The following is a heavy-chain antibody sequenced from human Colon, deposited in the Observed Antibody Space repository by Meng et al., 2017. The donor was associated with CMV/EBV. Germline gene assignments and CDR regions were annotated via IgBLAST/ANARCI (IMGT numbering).Heavy chain of an antibody. Sequence: SLRLSLTCAISGDSVSRDTVGWNWIRLSPSRGLEWLGRTYYRSRWLDDYAEFVRSRIRIDADTSKNEISLRLESVTPEDTAVYYCARRHFTNWFYLDSWGQGTLVTVSS. V-gene: IGHV6-1*01. CDR3: ARRHFTNWFYLDS. J-gene: IGHJ4*02. D-gene: IGHD2-8*01. CDR1: GDSVSRDTVG. CDR2: TYYRSRWLD.